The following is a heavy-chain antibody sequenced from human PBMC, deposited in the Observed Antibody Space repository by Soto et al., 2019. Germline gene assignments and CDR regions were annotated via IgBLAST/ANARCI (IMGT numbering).Heavy chain of an antibody. J-gene: IGHJ4*02. D-gene: IGHD6-19*01. V-gene: IGHV5-10-1*01. CDR1: GYSFTSYW. CDR3: ARLAMWSRYSSGGFDY. CDR2: IDPSDSYT. Sequence: GESPKISCKGSGYSFTSYWISWVRQMPGKGLEWMGRIDPSDSYTNYSPSFQGHVTISADKSISTAYLQWSSLKASDTAMYYCARLAMWSRYSSGGFDYWGQGTLVTVSS.